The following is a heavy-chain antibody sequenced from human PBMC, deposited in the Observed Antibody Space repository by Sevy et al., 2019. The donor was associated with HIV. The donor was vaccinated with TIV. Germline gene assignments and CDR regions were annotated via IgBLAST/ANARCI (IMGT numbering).Heavy chain of an antibody. CDR2: IKRDGSEK. D-gene: IGHD2-8*02. CDR1: GLRFSNYN. J-gene: IGHJ3*02. CDR3: ARDLVGVVVYASHQAYDAIDI. V-gene: IGHV3-7*03. Sequence: GGSLRLSCAASGLRFSNYNMNWVRQAPGQGLEWVANIKRDGSEKCYVDSVKGRFTISRDNAKNSLYLQMNSLRAEDTAVYYCARDLVGVVVYASHQAYDAIDIWGQGTMVTVSS.